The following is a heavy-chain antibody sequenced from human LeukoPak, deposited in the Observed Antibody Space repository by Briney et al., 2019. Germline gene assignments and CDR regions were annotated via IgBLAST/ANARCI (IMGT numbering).Heavy chain of an antibody. CDR2: IYSGGST. CDR3: ARDRIVGATTHYFDY. J-gene: IGHJ4*02. Sequence: SGGSLRLSCAASGFTVSSNYMSWVRQAPGKGLEWVSVIYSGGSTYYADSVKGRFTISRDNSKNTLCLQMNSLRAEDTAVYYCARDRIVGATTHYFDYWGQGTLVTVSS. CDR1: GFTVSSNY. V-gene: IGHV3-53*01. D-gene: IGHD1-26*01.